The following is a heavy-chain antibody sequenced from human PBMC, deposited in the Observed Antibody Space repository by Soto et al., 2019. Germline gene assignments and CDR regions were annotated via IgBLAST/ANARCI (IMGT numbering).Heavy chain of an antibody. V-gene: IGHV1-3*01. CDR2: INAGNGNT. D-gene: IGHD6-6*01. CDR1: GYTFTSYA. CDR3: ARVPTYSSSPGFDY. Sequence: ASVKVACKASGYTFTSYAMHWVRQAPGQRLEWMGWINAGNGNTKYSQKFQGRVTITRDTSASTAYMELSSLRSEDTAVYYCARVPTYSSSPGFDYWGQGTLVTVSS. J-gene: IGHJ4*02.